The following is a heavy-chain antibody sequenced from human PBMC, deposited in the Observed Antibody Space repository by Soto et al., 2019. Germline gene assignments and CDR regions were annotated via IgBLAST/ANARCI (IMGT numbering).Heavy chain of an antibody. J-gene: IGHJ2*01. D-gene: IGHD3-10*01. CDR2: IGTAGDT. Sequence: PGGSLRLSCAASGFTFSSYDMHWVRQATGKGLEWVSAIGTAGDTYYPGSVKGRFTISRENAKNSLYLQMNSLRAGDTAVYYCARGGRRITMVRGPRDWYFDLWGRGTLVTVSS. V-gene: IGHV3-13*01. CDR1: GFTFSSYD. CDR3: ARGGRRITMVRGPRDWYFDL.